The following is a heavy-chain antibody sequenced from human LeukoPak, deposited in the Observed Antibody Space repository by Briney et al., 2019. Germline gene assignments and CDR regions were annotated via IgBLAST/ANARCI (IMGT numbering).Heavy chain of an antibody. CDR2: IGTSTSSSNI. V-gene: IGHV3-21*01. J-gene: IGHJ3*01. Sequence: PGGSLRLSCAASGFTFSSYSMNWVRQAPGKGLDWVSSIGTSTSSSNIYYADSVKGRFTISRDDAKNSVYLQMNALRPEDTAMYYCAREIDCSSASCYDPEGPYAFDVWGQGTMVIVSS. D-gene: IGHD2-2*01. CDR1: GFTFSSYS. CDR3: AREIDCSSASCYDPEGPYAFDV.